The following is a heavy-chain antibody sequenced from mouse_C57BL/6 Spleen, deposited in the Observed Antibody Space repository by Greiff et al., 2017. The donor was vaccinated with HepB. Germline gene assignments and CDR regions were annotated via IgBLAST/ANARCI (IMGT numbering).Heavy chain of an antibody. Sequence: VQLQQPGAELVKPGASVKLSCKASGYTFTSYWMQWVKQRPGQGLEWIGEIDPSDSYTNYNQKFKGKATLTVDTSSSTAYMQLSSLTSEDSAVYYCARMWLGYFDVWGTGTTVTVSS. V-gene: IGHV1-50*01. CDR3: ARMWLGYFDV. J-gene: IGHJ1*03. D-gene: IGHD3-3*01. CDR2: IDPSDSYT. CDR1: GYTFTSYW.